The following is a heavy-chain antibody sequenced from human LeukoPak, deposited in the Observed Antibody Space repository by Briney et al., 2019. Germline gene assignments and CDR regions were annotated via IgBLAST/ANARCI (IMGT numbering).Heavy chain of an antibody. CDR1: GDSISSNYYY. V-gene: IGHV4-39*07. D-gene: IGHD6-13*01. CDR3: ARTGYSSRSHFDY. J-gene: IGHJ4*02. Sequence: SETLSLTCTVSGDSISSNYYYWGWIRQPPGKGLEWIGSIYSSGNTYYNASLKSRITISLDTSKNQFSLKLSSVTTADTAVYYCARTGYSSRSHFDYWGQGTLVTVSS. CDR2: IYSSGNT.